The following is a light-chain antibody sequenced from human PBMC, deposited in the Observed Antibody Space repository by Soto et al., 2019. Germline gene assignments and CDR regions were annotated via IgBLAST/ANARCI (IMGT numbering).Light chain of an antibody. CDR1: QSVSSN. Sequence: EVVMTQSPATLSVPPEERATLSCRASQSVSSNLAWYQQKPAQAPRLVIHGASTKSAAIPATLSGSGSGTEFTLTISSLPSGESAVSYCHQYNNWPPWTFGGGAKVDIK. CDR3: HQYNNWPPWT. CDR2: GAS. V-gene: IGKV3-15*01. J-gene: IGKJ4*02.